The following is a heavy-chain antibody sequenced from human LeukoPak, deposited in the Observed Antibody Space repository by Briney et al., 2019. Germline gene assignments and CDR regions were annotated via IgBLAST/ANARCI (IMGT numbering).Heavy chain of an antibody. J-gene: IGHJ4*02. CDR1: GGTFSSYA. D-gene: IGHD1-20*01. Sequence: SVKVSCKASGGTFSSYAISWVRQAPGQGLEWMGGIIPIFGTANYAQKFQGRVTITADESTSTAYMELSSLRSEDTAVYYCARDRVTGTRRTDYWGQGTLVTVSS. CDR3: ARDRVTGTRRTDY. CDR2: IIPIFGTA. V-gene: IGHV1-69*13.